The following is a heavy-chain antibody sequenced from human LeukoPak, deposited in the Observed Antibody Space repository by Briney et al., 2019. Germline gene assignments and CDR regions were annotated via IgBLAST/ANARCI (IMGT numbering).Heavy chain of an antibody. CDR3: ARDPSYCGGDCSFADY. J-gene: IGHJ4*02. CDR1: GFTFSSYA. V-gene: IGHV3-30*01. D-gene: IGHD2-21*02. CDR2: ISYDGSNK. Sequence: GGSLRLTCAASGFTFSSYAMHWVRQAPGKGLERVAVISYDGSNKYYADFVKGLFTISRDNYKHTLYLQMNRLRAEDTAVYYCARDPSYCGGDCSFADYWGQGTVVTVSS.